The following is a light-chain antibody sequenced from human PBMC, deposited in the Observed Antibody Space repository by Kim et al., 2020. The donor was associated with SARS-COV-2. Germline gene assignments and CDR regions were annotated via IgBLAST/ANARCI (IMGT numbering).Light chain of an antibody. Sequence: DIQMTQSPSSLSASVGDRVTITCRASQSISSYLNWYQQKPGKAPKLLIYAASSLQSGVPSRFSGSGSGTDFTLTISSLQPEDFATYYCEQSDSTARTFGQGKKVDIK. V-gene: IGKV1-39*01. J-gene: IGKJ1*01. CDR2: AAS. CDR1: QSISSY. CDR3: EQSDSTART.